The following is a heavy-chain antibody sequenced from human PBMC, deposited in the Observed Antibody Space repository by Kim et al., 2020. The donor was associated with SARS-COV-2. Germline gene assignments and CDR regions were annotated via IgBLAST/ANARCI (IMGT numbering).Heavy chain of an antibody. CDR2: ISGSGGST. CDR1: GFTFSSYA. D-gene: IGHD6-19*01. CDR3: AKGYSSGWYSVVAFDI. Sequence: GGSLRLSCAASGFTFSSYAMSWVRQAPGKGLEWVSAISGSGGSTYYADSVKGRFTISRDNSKNTLYLQMNSLRAEDTAVYYCAKGYSSGWYSVVAFDIWGQGTMVTVSS. V-gene: IGHV3-23*01. J-gene: IGHJ3*02.